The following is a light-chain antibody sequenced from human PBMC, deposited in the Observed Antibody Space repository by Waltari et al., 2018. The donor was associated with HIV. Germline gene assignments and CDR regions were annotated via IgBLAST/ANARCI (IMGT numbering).Light chain of an antibody. CDR2: GNT. V-gene: IGLV1-40*01. CDR1: SSNIGAGYD. CDR3: QSYDNSLSGHWG. J-gene: IGLJ3*02. Sequence: QSVLTQPPSLSGAPGQRVTISCTGSSSNIGAGYDVHWYQQLPGTAPKLLIYGNTNRPSGVPDRVSASKSGTSASLAITGLQAEDEGTYYCQSYDNSLSGHWGFGGGTKLTVL.